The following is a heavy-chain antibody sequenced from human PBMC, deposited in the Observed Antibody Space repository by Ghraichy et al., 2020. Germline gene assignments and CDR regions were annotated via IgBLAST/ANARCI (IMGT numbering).Heavy chain of an antibody. J-gene: IGHJ4*02. Sequence: GGSLRLSCAASGFTFSSYAMTWVRQAPGKGLEWVSSISGSGASTSYADSVKGRFTISRDNSKNTLYLQMNSLRAEDTAVYHCVKAEGSNTWSGTFDFWGQGTLATVSS. CDR2: ISGSGAST. CDR3: VKAEGSNTWSGTFDF. V-gene: IGHV3-23*01. CDR1: GFTFSSYA. D-gene: IGHD6-13*01.